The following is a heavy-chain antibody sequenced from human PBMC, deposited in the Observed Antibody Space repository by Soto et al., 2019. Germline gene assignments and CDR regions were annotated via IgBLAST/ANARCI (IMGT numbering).Heavy chain of an antibody. CDR1: GYTFTSYY. D-gene: IGHD2-15*01. CDR3: ARGLGSGCSGGSCHFVCLRDSDAFDN. V-gene: IGHV1-46*03. J-gene: IGHJ3*02. Sequence: QVQLVQSGAEVKKPGASVKVSCKASGYTFTSYYMHWVRQAPGQGLEWMGIINPSGGSTSYAQKFQGRVTMTQEQATGTGYLGLGRLRSEGTAVYYCARGLGSGCSGGSCHFVCLRDSDAFDNWGQGTMVTVSS. CDR2: INPSGGST.